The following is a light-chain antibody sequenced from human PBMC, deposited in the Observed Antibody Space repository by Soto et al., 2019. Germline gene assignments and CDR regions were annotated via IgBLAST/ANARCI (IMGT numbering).Light chain of an antibody. CDR1: DANIGRHN. Sequence: QAVVTQAPSASGTPGQRVTISCSGSDANIGRHNVNWYQQLPGAAPRVFIYNTDQRPSGVPGRFSGSKSGTSASLAISGLQSEDEAEYYCSAWDGNLAVQVFGTGTKLTVL. J-gene: IGLJ1*01. V-gene: IGLV1-44*01. CDR3: SAWDGNLAVQV. CDR2: NTD.